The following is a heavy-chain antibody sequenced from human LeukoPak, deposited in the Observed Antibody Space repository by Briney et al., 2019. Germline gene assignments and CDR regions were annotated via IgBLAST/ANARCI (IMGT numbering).Heavy chain of an antibody. J-gene: IGHJ6*02. Sequence: PGGSLRLSCAASGFTFSSYAMHWVRQTPGKGLEWVAVISYDGSNKYYADSVKGRFTISRDNSKNTLYLQMNSLRAGDTAVYYCAKDNVKYSSSWYNYYGMDVWGQGTTVTVSS. CDR1: GFTFSSYA. CDR2: ISYDGSNK. D-gene: IGHD6-13*01. V-gene: IGHV3-30-3*01. CDR3: AKDNVKYSSSWYNYYGMDV.